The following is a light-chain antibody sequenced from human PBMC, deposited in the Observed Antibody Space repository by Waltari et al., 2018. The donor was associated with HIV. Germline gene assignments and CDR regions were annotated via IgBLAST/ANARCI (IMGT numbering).Light chain of an antibody. Sequence: QSVLTQPPSASGTPGQRVTISCSGSSSNIGRNTVNWYQQLPGTAPKLRIYRNHQGPSGVPDGFPGSKSGTSASLAISGLQSEDEADYYCAAWDDSLNGWGFGGGTKLTVL. CDR3: AAWDDSLNGWG. CDR2: RNH. J-gene: IGLJ3*02. CDR1: SSNIGRNT. V-gene: IGLV1-44*01.